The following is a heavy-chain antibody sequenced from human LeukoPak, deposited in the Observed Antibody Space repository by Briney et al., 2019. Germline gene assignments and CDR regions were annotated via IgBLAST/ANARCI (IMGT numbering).Heavy chain of an antibody. CDR2: ISSSGSTI. CDR3: ARESITMVRGVTPYYYYYGMDV. CDR1: GFTFSSYE. D-gene: IGHD3-10*01. J-gene: IGHJ6*04. Sequence: PGGSLRLSCAASGFTFSSYEMNRVRQAPGKGLEWVSYISSSGSTIYYADSVKGRFTISRDNAKNSLYLQMNSLRAEDTAVYYCARESITMVRGVTPYYYYYGMDVWGKGTTVTVSS. V-gene: IGHV3-48*03.